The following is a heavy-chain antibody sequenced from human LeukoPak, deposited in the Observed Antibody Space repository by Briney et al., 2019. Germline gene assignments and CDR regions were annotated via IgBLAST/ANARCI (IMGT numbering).Heavy chain of an antibody. CDR2: ISAYNGNT. D-gene: IGHD3-22*01. CDR1: GYTFTSYG. V-gene: IGHV1-18*01. CDR3: ARDQDYYDSSGYDY. Sequence: ASVKLSCKASGYTFTSYGISWVRQAPGQGLEWMGWISAYNGNTNYAQKLQGRVTMTTDTSTSTAYMELRSLRSDDTAVYYCARDQDYYDSSGYDYWGQGTLVTVSS. J-gene: IGHJ4*02.